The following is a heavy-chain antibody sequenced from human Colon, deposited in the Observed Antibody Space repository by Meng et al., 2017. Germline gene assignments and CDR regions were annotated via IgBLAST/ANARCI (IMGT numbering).Heavy chain of an antibody. Sequence: SETLSLTCAVYGGSFSGYYWSWIRQHPGKGLEWIGYIYYSGSTYYNPSLKSLVTISVDTSKNQFSLKLSSVTAADTAVYYCAGGSSGYYSHWGQGTLVTVSS. J-gene: IGHJ4*02. V-gene: IGHV4-31*01. CDR3: AGGSSGYYSH. D-gene: IGHD3-22*01. CDR1: GGSFSGYY. CDR2: IYYSGST.